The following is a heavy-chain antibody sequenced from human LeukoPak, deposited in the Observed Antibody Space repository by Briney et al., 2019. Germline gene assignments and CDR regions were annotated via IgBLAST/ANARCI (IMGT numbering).Heavy chain of an antibody. CDR1: GFTFSSYE. CDR2: IKQDGSEK. Sequence: GGSLRLSCAASGFTFSSYEMNWVRQAPGKGLEWVANIKQDGSEKNYVDSVKGRFTISRDNAKNSLYLQMNSLRAEDTAVYYCVSCYRYYFDYWGQGTLVTVSS. V-gene: IGHV3-7*01. D-gene: IGHD2-15*01. J-gene: IGHJ4*02. CDR3: VSCYRYYFDY.